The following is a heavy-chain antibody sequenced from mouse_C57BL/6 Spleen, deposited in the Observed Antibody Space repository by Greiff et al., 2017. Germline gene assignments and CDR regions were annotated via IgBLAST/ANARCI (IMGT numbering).Heavy chain of an antibody. V-gene: IGHV1-19*01. D-gene: IGHD1-1*01. J-gene: IGHJ4*01. CDR3: AMITTVVAHYYAMDD. CDR2: INPYNGGT. CDR1: GYTFTDYY. Sequence: VQLKESGPVLVKPGASVKMSCKASGYTFTDYYMNWVKQSHGKSLEWIGVINPYNGGTSYNQKFKGKATLTVDKSSSTAYMELNSLTSEDSAVYYCAMITTVVAHYYAMDDWGQGTSVTVSS.